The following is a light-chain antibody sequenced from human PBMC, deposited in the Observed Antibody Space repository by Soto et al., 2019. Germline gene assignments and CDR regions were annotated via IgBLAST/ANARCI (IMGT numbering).Light chain of an antibody. CDR2: DVS. CDR1: SSDVGGYNY. CDR3: SSYAGTHIV. V-gene: IGLV2-8*01. J-gene: IGLJ1*01. Sequence: QSALTQPPSASGSPGQSVAISCTGTSSDVGGYNYVSWYQQHPGKAPKLMIYDVSKWPSGVPDRFSGSKSGNTASLTVTGLQAEDEADYYCSSYAGTHIVFGTGTKVTVL.